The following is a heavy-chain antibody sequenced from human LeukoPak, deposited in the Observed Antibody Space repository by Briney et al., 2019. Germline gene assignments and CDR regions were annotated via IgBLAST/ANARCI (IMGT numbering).Heavy chain of an antibody. CDR3: ARVIVHGYSDY. V-gene: IGHV4-59*08. CDR2: IFYTGST. CDR1: GGSINSYY. D-gene: IGHD2-8*01. J-gene: IGHJ4*02. Sequence: LETLSLTCTVSGGSINSYYWSWIRQPPGKTLEWIGYIFYTGSTKYNPSLKSRVTISVDTSKNQFSLKLTSVTAADTAVYYCARVIVHGYSDYWGQGALVTVSS.